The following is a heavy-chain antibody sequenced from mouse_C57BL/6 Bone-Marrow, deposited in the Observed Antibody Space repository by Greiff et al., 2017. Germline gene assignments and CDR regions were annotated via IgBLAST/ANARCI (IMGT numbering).Heavy chain of an antibody. Sequence: VHVKQSGAELVRPGASVKLSCTASGFNIKDDYMHWVKQRPEQGLEWIGWIDPENGDTEYASKFQGKATITADTSSNTAYLQLSSLTSEDTAVYYCTLYYYGSSYWYFDVWGTGTTVTVSS. CDR2: IDPENGDT. CDR3: TLYYYGSSYWYFDV. CDR1: GFNIKDDY. V-gene: IGHV14-4*01. J-gene: IGHJ1*03. D-gene: IGHD1-1*01.